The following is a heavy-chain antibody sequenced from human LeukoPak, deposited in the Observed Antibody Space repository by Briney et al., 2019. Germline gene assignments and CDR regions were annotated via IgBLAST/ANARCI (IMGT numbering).Heavy chain of an antibody. D-gene: IGHD1-7*01. V-gene: IGHV3-7*01. CDR3: AREFNWNSDF. Sequence: GGSLRLSCAASGFTFSNYWMSWVRQGPGKGLEWVANIKQDGSDKYYVDSVKGRFTISRDNAKNSLYLQMNSLRADDAAVYYCAREFNWNSDFWGQGTLVTVSS. CDR2: IKQDGSDK. CDR1: GFTFSNYW. J-gene: IGHJ4*02.